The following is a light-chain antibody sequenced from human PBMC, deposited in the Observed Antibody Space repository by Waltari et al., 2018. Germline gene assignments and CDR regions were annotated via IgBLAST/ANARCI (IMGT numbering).Light chain of an antibody. CDR2: DAS. Sequence: EIVLTQSPATLSLSPGERATLSCRASQSVSYYLACYQQRPGQAPRLLIHDASSRATGIPARFSGSGSETDFTLTISSLEPEDFAVYYCQQRRTWPLTFGGGTKVEI. CDR1: QSVSYY. V-gene: IGKV3-11*01. CDR3: QQRRTWPLT. J-gene: IGKJ4*01.